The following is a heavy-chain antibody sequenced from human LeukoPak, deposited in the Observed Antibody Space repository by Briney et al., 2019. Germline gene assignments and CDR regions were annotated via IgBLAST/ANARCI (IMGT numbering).Heavy chain of an antibody. J-gene: IGHJ5*02. CDR2: IYYSGST. V-gene: IGHV4-39*01. CDR3: ARHVDSYYDILTGYYS. Sequence: SETLSLTCTVSGGSISSYYWSWIRQPPGKGLEWIGSIYYSGSTYYNPSLKSRVTISVDTSKNQFSLKLSSVTAADTAVYYCARHVDSYYDILTGYYSWGQGALVTVSS. D-gene: IGHD3-9*01. CDR1: GGSISSYY.